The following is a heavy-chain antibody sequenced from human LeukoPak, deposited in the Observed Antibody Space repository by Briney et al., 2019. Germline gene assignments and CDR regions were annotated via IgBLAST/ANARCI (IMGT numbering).Heavy chain of an antibody. J-gene: IGHJ5*02. CDR2: IHPNSGGT. Sequence: ASVKVSCKASGYTFTDYYMNWVRQAPGQGLEWMGWIHPNSGGTNYAQKFQGRVTMTRDTSISTAYMELSRLTFDDTAVYYCAREGTAGTNLNWFDPWGQGTLVTVSS. D-gene: IGHD1-1*01. CDR1: GYTFTDYY. CDR3: AREGTAGTNLNWFDP. V-gene: IGHV1-2*02.